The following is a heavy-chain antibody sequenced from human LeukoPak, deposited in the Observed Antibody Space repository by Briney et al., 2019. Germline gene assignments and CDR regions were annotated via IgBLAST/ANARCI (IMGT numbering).Heavy chain of an antibody. CDR1: GFTFSSYA. CDR2: ISYDGSNK. V-gene: IGHV3-30*04. Sequence: GGSLRLSCAASGFTFSSYAMHWVRQAPGKGLEWVAVISYDGSNKYYADSVKGRFTISRDNSKNTLYLQMNSLRAEDTAVYYCAREEGYYDSRGSYDYWGQGTLVTVSS. CDR3: AREEGYYDSRGSYDY. D-gene: IGHD3-22*01. J-gene: IGHJ4*02.